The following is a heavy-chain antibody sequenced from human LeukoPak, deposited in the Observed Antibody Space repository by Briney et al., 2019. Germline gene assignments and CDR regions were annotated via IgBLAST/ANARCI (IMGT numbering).Heavy chain of an antibody. J-gene: IGHJ3*02. CDR1: GFTFDDYA. Sequence: GGSLRLSCAASGFTFDDYAMHWVRQAPGKSLEWVSGISWNSGSIGYADSVKGRFTISRDNAKNSLYLQMNSLRAEDTALYYCAKDVAYYYDSGSFSAFDIWGQGTMVTVSS. CDR3: AKDVAYYYDSGSFSAFDI. D-gene: IGHD3-10*01. CDR2: ISWNSGSI. V-gene: IGHV3-9*01.